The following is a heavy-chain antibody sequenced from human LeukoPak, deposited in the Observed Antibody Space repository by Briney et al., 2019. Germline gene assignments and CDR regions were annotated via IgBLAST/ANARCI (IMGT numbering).Heavy chain of an antibody. CDR3: ARQAHNYFDY. CDR1: GFTFSSYW. V-gene: IGHV4-59*08. Sequence: GSLRLSCAASGFTFSSYWMSWVRQPPGKGLEWIGYIYYSGSTNYNPSLKSRVTISVDTSKNQFSLKLSSVTAADTAVYYCARQAHNYFDYWGQGTLVTVSS. J-gene: IGHJ4*02. D-gene: IGHD6-6*01. CDR2: IYYSGST.